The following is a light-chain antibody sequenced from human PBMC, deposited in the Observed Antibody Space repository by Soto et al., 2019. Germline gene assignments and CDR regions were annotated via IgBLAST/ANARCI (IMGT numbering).Light chain of an antibody. CDR2: DAS. CDR1: QSVSSY. J-gene: IGKJ5*01. V-gene: IGKV3-11*01. Sequence: EIVLTQSPATLSLSPGERATLSCRASQSVSSYLAWYQQRPGQAPRLLIYDASNRATGVPARFSGSGSGTDFTLTISSLESEDFAVYYCQQRSSWPPTFGQGTRLEIK. CDR3: QQRSSWPPT.